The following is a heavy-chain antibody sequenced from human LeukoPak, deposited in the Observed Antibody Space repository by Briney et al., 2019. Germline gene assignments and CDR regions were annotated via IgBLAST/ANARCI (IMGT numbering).Heavy chain of an antibody. J-gene: IGHJ6*02. CDR2: IIPILGIA. CDR1: GGTFSSYA. CDR3: AAPYGSGSYLSGMDV. V-gene: IGHV1-69*04. Sequence: ASVKVSCKASGGTFSSYAISWVRQAPGQGLEWMGRIIPILGIANYAQKFQGRVTITADKSTSTAYMELSSLRSRDTAVYYCAAPYGSGSYLSGMDVWGQGTTVTVSS. D-gene: IGHD3-10*01.